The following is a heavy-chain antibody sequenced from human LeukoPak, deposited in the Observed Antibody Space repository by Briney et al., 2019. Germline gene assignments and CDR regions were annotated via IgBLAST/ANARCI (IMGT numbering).Heavy chain of an antibody. V-gene: IGHV1-2*06. J-gene: IGHJ4*02. CDR1: GYTFTSYD. CDR2: INPNTGDT. Sequence: ASVKVSCKASGYTFTSYDINWVRQAPGQGLEWMGRINPNTGDTNYAQKFQGRVTMTRDTSISTAYMELSRLRSDDTAVYYCARGMGMAYLTFDYWGQGTLVTVPS. CDR3: ARGMGMAYLTFDY. D-gene: IGHD5-24*01.